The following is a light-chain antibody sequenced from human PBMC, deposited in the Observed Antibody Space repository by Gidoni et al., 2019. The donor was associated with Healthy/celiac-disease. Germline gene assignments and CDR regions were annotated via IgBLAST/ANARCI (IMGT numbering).Light chain of an antibody. J-gene: IGKJ4*01. CDR1: QSVSSY. V-gene: IGKV3-11*01. CDR2: DAS. CDR3: QQRSNWPLT. Sequence: ELVLTQSTAPLPWSPGERATLTCRASQSVSSYLAWYQQKPGQTPRLLIYDASNRATGIPARFSGSGSGTDFTLTISSLEPEDFAVYYCQQRSNWPLTFGGGTKVEIK.